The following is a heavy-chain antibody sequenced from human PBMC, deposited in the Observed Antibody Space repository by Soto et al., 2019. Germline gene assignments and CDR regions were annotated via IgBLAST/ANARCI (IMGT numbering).Heavy chain of an antibody. CDR2: SYYSGRT. Sequence: QVQLQESGPGLVKPSETLSLTCTVSGGSISSYYWSWIRQPPGKGLEWIGYSYYSGRTNYNPSLKSRVTISVDTSKSQFSLKLISVTAADTAVYYCASQQLAGYNWFDPWGQGTLVTVSS. D-gene: IGHD6-13*01. J-gene: IGHJ5*02. CDR1: GGSISSYY. CDR3: ASQQLAGYNWFDP. V-gene: IGHV4-59*01.